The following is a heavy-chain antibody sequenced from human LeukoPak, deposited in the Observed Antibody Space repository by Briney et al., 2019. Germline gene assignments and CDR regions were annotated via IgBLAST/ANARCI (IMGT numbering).Heavy chain of an antibody. CDR1: GVSISSYY. Sequence: SETLSLTCTVSGVSISSYYWSWVRQPAGKGLEWIGRIYTSGSTNYNPSLKSRVTMSVDTSKNQFSLKLSSVTAADTAVYYCAISSSTRYYLFDPWGQGTLVTVSS. D-gene: IGHD2-2*01. CDR2: IYTSGST. V-gene: IGHV4-4*07. J-gene: IGHJ5*02. CDR3: AISSSTRYYLFDP.